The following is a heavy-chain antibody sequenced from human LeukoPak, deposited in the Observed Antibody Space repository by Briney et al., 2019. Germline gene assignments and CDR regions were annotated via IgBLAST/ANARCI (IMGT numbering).Heavy chain of an antibody. J-gene: IGHJ3*02. V-gene: IGHV3-74*01. CDR1: GFTFRSHW. CDR3: ARRGAATDAFDI. Sequence: GGSLRLSCAASGFTFRSHWMHWVRQAPGKGLIWVSRIDGDESATYYGDSVKGRFTISRDNAKNTLYLQMNSLRAEDTAVYYCARRGAATDAFDIWGQGTMVTVSS. CDR2: IDGDESAT. D-gene: IGHD1-26*01.